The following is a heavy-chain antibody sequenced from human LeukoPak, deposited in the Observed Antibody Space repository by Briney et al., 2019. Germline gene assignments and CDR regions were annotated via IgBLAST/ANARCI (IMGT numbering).Heavy chain of an antibody. J-gene: IGHJ2*01. Sequence: SETLSLTCAVYGGSFTDYYWSWVRQSPGKGLEWIGEIHHSGSTNFNPSLKSRVTISVDTSKKQFSLKLSSVTAADTAVYYCARRDVDTAMSWYFDLWGRGTLVTVSS. CDR2: IHHSGST. CDR3: ARRDVDTAMSWYFDL. D-gene: IGHD5-18*01. CDR1: GGSFTDYY. V-gene: IGHV4-34*01.